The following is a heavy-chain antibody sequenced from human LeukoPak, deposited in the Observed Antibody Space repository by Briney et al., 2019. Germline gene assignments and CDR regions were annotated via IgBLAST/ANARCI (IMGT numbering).Heavy chain of an antibody. V-gene: IGHV4-39*07. J-gene: IGHJ4*02. CDR1: GGSISSSSYY. CDR3: ARGGPTNFDY. Sequence: SETLSLTCTVSGGSISSSSYYWGWIRQPPGKGLEWIGSIYYSGSTNYNPSLKSRVTISVDTSKNQFSLKLSSVTAADTAVYYCARGGPTNFDYWGQGTLVTVSS. CDR2: IYYSGST.